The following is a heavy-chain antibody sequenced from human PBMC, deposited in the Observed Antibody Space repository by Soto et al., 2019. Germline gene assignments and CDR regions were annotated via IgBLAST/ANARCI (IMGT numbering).Heavy chain of an antibody. Sequence: GGSLRLSCAASGFTFSSYWMHWVRQAPGKGLVWVSRINSDGSSTSYADSVKGRFTISRDNAKNTLYLQMNSLRAEDTAVYYCARSGYSYGYLYYYYYYMDVWGKGTTVTVSS. CDR1: GFTFSSYW. J-gene: IGHJ6*03. D-gene: IGHD5-18*01. V-gene: IGHV3-74*01. CDR2: INSDGSST. CDR3: ARSGYSYGYLYYYYYYMDV.